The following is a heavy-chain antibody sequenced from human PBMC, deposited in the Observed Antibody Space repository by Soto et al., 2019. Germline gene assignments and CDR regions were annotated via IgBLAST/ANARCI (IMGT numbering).Heavy chain of an antibody. CDR3: ARQDTSGYAFDY. J-gene: IGHJ4*02. CDR1: GDSISSSNYF. D-gene: IGHD3-22*01. CDR2: IFYSGST. Sequence: SETLSLTCTVSGDSISSSNYFWGWIRQPPGKGLEWIGTIFYSGSTYYNPSLKSRVTISVDTSKNQFSLKLSSVTAADTAVYYCARQDTSGYAFDYWGQGTLVTVSS. V-gene: IGHV4-39*01.